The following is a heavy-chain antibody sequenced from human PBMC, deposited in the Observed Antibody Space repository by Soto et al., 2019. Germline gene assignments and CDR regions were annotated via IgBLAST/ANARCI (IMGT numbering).Heavy chain of an antibody. CDR3: ARAPGITGTGMDV. CDR1: GYTFTCYY. J-gene: IGHJ6*02. V-gene: IGHV1-2*02. CDR2: INPNSGGT. D-gene: IGHD1-20*01. Sequence: ASVKVSCKASGYTFTCYYMHWVRQAPGQGLEWMGWINPNSGGTNYAQKFQGRVTMTRDTSISTAYMELSRLRSDDTAVYYCARAPGITGTGMDVWGQGPTVTVSS.